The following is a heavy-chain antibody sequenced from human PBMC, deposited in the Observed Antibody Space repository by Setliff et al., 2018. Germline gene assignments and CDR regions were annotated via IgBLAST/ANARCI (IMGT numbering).Heavy chain of an antibody. CDR2: ISWDGGST. CDR3: AKDWAPGPGAGKSDYYYYGMDV. V-gene: IGHV3-43D*03. CDR1: GFTFDDYA. D-gene: IGHD3-10*01. Sequence: RLSCAASGFTFDDYAMHWVRQAPGKGLEWVSLISWDGGSTYYADSVKGRFTISRDNSKNSLYLQMNSLRAEDTALYYCAKDWAPGPGAGKSDYYYYGMDVWGQGTTVTVSS. J-gene: IGHJ6*02.